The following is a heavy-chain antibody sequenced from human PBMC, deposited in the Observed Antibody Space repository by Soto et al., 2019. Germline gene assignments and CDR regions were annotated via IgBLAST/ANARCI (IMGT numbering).Heavy chain of an antibody. CDR2: VYVGGDA. CDR3: ARDPLWGTAMVLWYFDL. CDR1: GFAVDNKY. D-gene: IGHD5-18*01. J-gene: IGHJ2*01. Sequence: GSLRLSCAASGFAVDNKYMSWVRQAPGKGLEWVSVVYVGGDAYYADAVKGRFTISRVNSKNTLFLQMNSLRAEDTAVYYCARDPLWGTAMVLWYFDLWGRGTLVTVSS. V-gene: IGHV3-53*05.